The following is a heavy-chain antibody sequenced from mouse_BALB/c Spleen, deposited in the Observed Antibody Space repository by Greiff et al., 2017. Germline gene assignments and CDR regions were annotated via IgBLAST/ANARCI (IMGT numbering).Heavy chain of an antibody. Sequence: VQLKQSGAELVRPGTSVKISCKASGYTFTNYWLGWVKQRPGHGLEWIGDIYPGGGYTNYNEKFKGKATLTADTSSSTAYMQLSSLTSEDSAVYFCARKDYGMAWFAYWGQGTLVTVSA. CDR3: ARKDYGMAWFAY. CDR1: GYTFTNYW. J-gene: IGHJ3*01. D-gene: IGHD1-1*01. V-gene: IGHV1-63*02. CDR2: IYPGGGYT.